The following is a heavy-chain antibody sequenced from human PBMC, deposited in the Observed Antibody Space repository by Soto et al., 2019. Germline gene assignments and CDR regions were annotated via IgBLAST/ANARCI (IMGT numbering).Heavy chain of an antibody. D-gene: IGHD3-22*01. Sequence: GGSLRLSCAASGFTFSSNAMSWFRQAPGKGLEWVSAISGSGGSTYYADSAKGRFTISRDNSKNTLYLQMNSLRPEHTAVYYCAKLRVTMIVVVLYCFDYWGQGTLVTVSS. CDR2: ISGSGGST. CDR3: AKLRVTMIVVVLYCFDY. CDR1: GFTFSSNA. V-gene: IGHV3-23*01. J-gene: IGHJ4*02.